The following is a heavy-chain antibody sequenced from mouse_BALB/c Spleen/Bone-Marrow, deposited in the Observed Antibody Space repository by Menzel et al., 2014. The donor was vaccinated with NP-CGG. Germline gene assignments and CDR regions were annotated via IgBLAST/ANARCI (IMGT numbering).Heavy chain of an antibody. D-gene: IGHD2-4*01. CDR3: ANYDYGWYFDV. V-gene: IGHV14-3*02. CDR1: GSNIKDTY. J-gene: IGHJ1*01. Sequence: VQLQQSGAELVKPGASVKLSCTASGSNIKDTYMHWVKQRPEQGLEWIGRIDPANGNTKYDPKFQGKATITADTSSNTAYLQLSSLTSEDTAVYYCANYDYGWYFDVWGAGTTVTVSS. CDR2: IDPANGNT.